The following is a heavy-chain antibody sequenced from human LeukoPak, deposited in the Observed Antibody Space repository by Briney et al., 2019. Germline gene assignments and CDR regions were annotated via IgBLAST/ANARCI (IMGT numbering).Heavy chain of an antibody. CDR1: GGSISSYY. CDR2: IYYSGST. V-gene: IGHV4-59*01. D-gene: IGHD2-2*01. CDR3: ARRASGYCSSTSCSPYFDY. J-gene: IGHJ4*02. Sequence: ASETLSLTCTVSGGSISSYYWSWIRQPPGKGLEWIGYIYYSGSTNYNPSLKSRVTISVDTSKNQFSPKLSSVTAADAAVYYCARRASGYCSSTSCSPYFDYWGQGTLVTVSS.